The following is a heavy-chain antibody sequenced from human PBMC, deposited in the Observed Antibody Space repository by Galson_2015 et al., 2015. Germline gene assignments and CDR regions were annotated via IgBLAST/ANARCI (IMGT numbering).Heavy chain of an antibody. CDR3: ARDSMGSVYCSSTSCYYNWFAP. CDR1: GYTFINFG. CDR2: INTNTGNP. D-gene: IGHD2-2*01. V-gene: IGHV7-4-1*02. Sequence: SVKVSCKASGYTFINFGMNWVRQAPGQGLEWMGWINTNTGNPTYAQGFTGRFVFSLDTSVSTAYLQISSLKAEDTAVYYCARDSMGSVYCSSTSCYYNWFAPGAREPWSPSPQ. J-gene: IGHJ5*02.